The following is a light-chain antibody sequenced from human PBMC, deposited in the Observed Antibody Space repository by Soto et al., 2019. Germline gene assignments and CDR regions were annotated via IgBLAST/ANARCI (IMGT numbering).Light chain of an antibody. V-gene: IGLV2-11*01. CDR2: DVS. Sequence: QSALTQPRSVSGSPGQSVTISCTGTSSDVGGYNYVSWYQQHPGKAPKLMIYDVSKRPSGVPDRFSGSKSGNTASLTISGLQSEDEAYYYCCSYAGNDTLYVLFGGGTKLTVL. J-gene: IGLJ2*01. CDR3: CSYAGNDTLYVL. CDR1: SSDVGGYNY.